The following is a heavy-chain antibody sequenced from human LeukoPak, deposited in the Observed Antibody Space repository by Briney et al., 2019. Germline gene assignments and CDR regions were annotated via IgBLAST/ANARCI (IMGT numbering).Heavy chain of an antibody. CDR3: AKDTGYYYGSGNRYFDL. Sequence: PGGSLRLSCVASGFTFSSYGMHWVRQAPGKGLEWVAVIWYDGSNKYYADSVKGRFTISRDNSKNTLYLQMNSLRAEDTAVYYCAKDTGYYYGSGNRYFDLWDRGTLVTVSS. CDR1: GFTFSSYG. J-gene: IGHJ2*01. D-gene: IGHD3-10*01. V-gene: IGHV3-33*06. CDR2: IWYDGSNK.